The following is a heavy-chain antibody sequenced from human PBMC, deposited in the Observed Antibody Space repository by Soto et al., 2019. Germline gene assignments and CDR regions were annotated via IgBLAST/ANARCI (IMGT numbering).Heavy chain of an antibody. V-gene: IGHV1-69*13. J-gene: IGHJ6*02. CDR3: ARIGTVGPRYYYYYGMDV. D-gene: IGHD4-17*01. CDR1: GGTFSSYA. Sequence: SVKVSCKASGGTFSSYAISWVRQAPGQGLEWMGGIIPIFGTANYAQKFQGRVTITADESTSTAYMELSSLRSEDTAVYYCARIGTVGPRYYYYYGMDVWGQGTTVTVSS. CDR2: IIPIFGTA.